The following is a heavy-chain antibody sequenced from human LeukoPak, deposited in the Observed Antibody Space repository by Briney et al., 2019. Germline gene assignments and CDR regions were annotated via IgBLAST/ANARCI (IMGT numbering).Heavy chain of an antibody. CDR3: ARQGIVVVPAAISL. D-gene: IGHD2-2*02. CDR2: IYHSGIT. Sequence: PSETLSLTCAVSGYSISSGYYWGWIRQPPGKGVEWIGSIYHSGITYYTPSLKCRVTISVDTSKNQFSLKLSSVTAADTAVYYCARQGIVVVPAAISLWGQGTLVTVSS. V-gene: IGHV4-38-2*01. CDR1: GYSISSGYY. J-gene: IGHJ4*02.